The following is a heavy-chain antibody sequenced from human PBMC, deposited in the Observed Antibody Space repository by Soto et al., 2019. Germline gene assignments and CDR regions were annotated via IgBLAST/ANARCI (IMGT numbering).Heavy chain of an antibody. Sequence: SETLSLTCAVYGGSFSGYYWTWIRQPPGTGLEWIGEINHSGSTNYNPSLKSRATISVDTSKNQFSLKLSSVTAADTAVYYCARSGYSYGPNPLLYWGQGTLVTVSS. J-gene: IGHJ4*02. V-gene: IGHV4-34*01. CDR3: ARSGYSYGPNPLLY. CDR1: GGSFSGYY. D-gene: IGHD5-18*01. CDR2: INHSGST.